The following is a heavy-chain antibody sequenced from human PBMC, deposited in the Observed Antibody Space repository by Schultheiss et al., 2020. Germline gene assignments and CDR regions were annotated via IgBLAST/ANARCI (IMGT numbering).Heavy chain of an antibody. CDR2: IYYSGST. V-gene: IGHV4-59*12. CDR3: AKDEQWLVQDY. CDR1: GGSISSYY. D-gene: IGHD6-19*01. J-gene: IGHJ4*02. Sequence: SETLSLTCTVSGGSISSYYWSWIRQPPGKGLEWIGSIYYSGSTNYNPSLKGRVTISVDTSKNQFSLKLSSVTAADTAVYYCAKDEQWLVQDYWGQGTLVTVSS.